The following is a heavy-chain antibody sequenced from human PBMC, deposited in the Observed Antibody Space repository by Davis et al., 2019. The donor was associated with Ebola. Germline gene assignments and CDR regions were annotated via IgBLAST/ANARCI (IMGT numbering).Heavy chain of an antibody. J-gene: IGHJ4*02. CDR3: AKKGTLIVGAYFDY. D-gene: IGHD1-26*01. V-gene: IGHV3-66*01. CDR2: IYSGGST. Sequence: GESLKISCAASGFTFSSYSMNWVRQAPGKGLEWVSVIYSGGSTYYADSVKGRFTISRDNSKNTLYLQMNSLRAEDTAVYYCAKKGTLIVGAYFDYWGQGTLVTVSS. CDR1: GFTFSSYS.